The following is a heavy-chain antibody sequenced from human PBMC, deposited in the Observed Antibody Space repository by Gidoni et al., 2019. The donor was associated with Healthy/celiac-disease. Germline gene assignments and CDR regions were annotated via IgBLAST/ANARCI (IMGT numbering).Heavy chain of an antibody. CDR1: GYTFTSSG. Sequence: QVQLVQSGAEVQKPGASVKVSCTASGYTFTSSGISWVRQAPGQGLEWMGWISAYNGNTNYAQKLQGRVTMTTDTSTSTAYMELRSLRSDDTAVYYCARGMVVVALGRFSDAFDIWGQGTMVTVSS. J-gene: IGHJ3*02. CDR2: ISAYNGNT. D-gene: IGHD3-22*01. CDR3: ARGMVVVALGRFSDAFDI. V-gene: IGHV1-18*01.